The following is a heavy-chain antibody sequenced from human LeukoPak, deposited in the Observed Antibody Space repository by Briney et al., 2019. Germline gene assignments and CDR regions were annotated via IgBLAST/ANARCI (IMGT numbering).Heavy chain of an antibody. V-gene: IGHV3-74*01. J-gene: IGHJ4*02. CDR2: IMSDGRST. D-gene: IGHD2-15*01. CDR3: ARDLSGPSFY. CDR1: GFTFTTYG. Sequence: GGSLRLSCAASGFTFTTYGMHWVRQAPGKGLVWVSRIMSDGRSTYADSVKGRFTISRDNAKNSLYLQMNGLRAEDTAVYYCARDLSGPSFYWGQGTLVTASS.